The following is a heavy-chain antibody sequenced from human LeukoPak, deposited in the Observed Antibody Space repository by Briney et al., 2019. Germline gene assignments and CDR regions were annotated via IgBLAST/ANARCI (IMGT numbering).Heavy chain of an antibody. CDR2: IYYSGST. CDR3: GRVGHYYDGSGDY. CDR1: GGSISSSSYY. D-gene: IGHD3-22*01. Sequence: KPSETLSLTCTVSGGSISSSSYYWGWIRQPPGKGLEWIGSIYYSGSTYYNPSLKSRVTISVDRSKNQFSLKLDSVTAADTAVYFCGRVGHYYDGSGDYWGQGTLVTVSS. J-gene: IGHJ4*02. V-gene: IGHV4-39*07.